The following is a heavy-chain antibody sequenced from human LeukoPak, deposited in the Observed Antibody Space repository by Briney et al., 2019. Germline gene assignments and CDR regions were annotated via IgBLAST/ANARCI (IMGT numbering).Heavy chain of an antibody. Sequence: SETLSLTCTVSGGSISSSSYYWGWIRQPPGKGLEWIGSIYYSGSTYYNPSLKSRVTISVDTSKNRFSLKLSSVTAADTAVYYCARHLWFGELLHYFDYWGQGTLVTVSS. CDR3: ARHLWFGELLHYFDY. CDR1: GGSISSSSYY. D-gene: IGHD3-10*01. CDR2: IYYSGST. J-gene: IGHJ4*02. V-gene: IGHV4-39*01.